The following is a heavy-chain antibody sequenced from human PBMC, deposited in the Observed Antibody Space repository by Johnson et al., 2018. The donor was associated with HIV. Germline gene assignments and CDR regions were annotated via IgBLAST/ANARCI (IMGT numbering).Heavy chain of an antibody. CDR2: INWNGGST. D-gene: IGHD5-12*01. CDR3: ARHFRGVDRGAFDI. V-gene: IGHV3-20*04. Sequence: VQLVESGGGLVKPGGSLRLSCAASRFTFSDYYMSWIRQTPGKGLEWVSDINWNGGSTGYADSVKGRFTISRDNAKNSLYVQMNSLRAEDTAWYYWARHFRGVDRGAFDIWGQGTIVTVSS. J-gene: IGHJ3*02. CDR1: RFTFSDYY.